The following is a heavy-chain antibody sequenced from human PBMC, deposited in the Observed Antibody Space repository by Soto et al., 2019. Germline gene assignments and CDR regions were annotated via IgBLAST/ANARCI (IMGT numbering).Heavy chain of an antibody. J-gene: IGHJ4*02. D-gene: IGHD2-15*01. CDR2: ISSDNNYI. CDR3: GRGRTCTGACCYGGGEY. Sequence: EVQLVESGGGLVKPGGSLRLSCAASGFTFTAFSMNWVRQAPGKGLQWASSISSDNNYIYYAEPVKGRFTISRDNAKQSLFLQMGSLIAVDTAVYFCGRGRTCTGACCYGGGEYWGQGVLVSVSS. CDR1: GFTFTAFS. V-gene: IGHV3-21*01.